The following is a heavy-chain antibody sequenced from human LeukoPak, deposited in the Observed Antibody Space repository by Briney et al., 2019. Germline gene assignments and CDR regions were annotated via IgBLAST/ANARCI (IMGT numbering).Heavy chain of an antibody. CDR1: GGSISSLY. J-gene: IGHJ4*02. CDR2: IHYSGST. D-gene: IGHD5-24*01. Sequence: TSETLSLTCTISGGSISSLYWSWIRQPPGKGLEWIGYIHYSGSTNYNPSLKSRVTISVDTSKNQFSLKLSSVTAADTAVYYCARAREMATIKDYWGQGTLVTVSS. CDR3: ARAREMATIKDY. V-gene: IGHV4-59*11.